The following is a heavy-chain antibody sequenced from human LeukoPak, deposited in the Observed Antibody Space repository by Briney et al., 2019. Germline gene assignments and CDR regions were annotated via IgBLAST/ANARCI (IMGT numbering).Heavy chain of an antibody. Sequence: SETLSLTCNVSGASINTYYWSWIRQSAGGGLEFIGRVYTSGSPDYNPSLKSRVAMSADTSKNQFSLKLSSVTAADAAVYYCARAPYSLIQLSLVGGVFDIWGQGTMVPVSS. J-gene: IGHJ3*02. D-gene: IGHD5-18*01. CDR1: GASINTYY. CDR2: VYTSGSP. CDR3: ARAPYSLIQLSLVGGVFDI. V-gene: IGHV4-4*07.